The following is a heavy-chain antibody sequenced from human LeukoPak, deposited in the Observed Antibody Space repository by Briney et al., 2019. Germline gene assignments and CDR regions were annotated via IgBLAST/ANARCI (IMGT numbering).Heavy chain of an antibody. V-gene: IGHV4-30-4*08. CDR1: GGSISSGDYY. Sequence: SQTLSLTCTVSGGSISSGDYYWSWIRQPPGKGLEWIGYIYYSGSTYYNPSLKSRVTISVDTSKNQFSLKLSSVTAADTAVYYCARVYGVVITYYYYMDVRGKGTTVTVSS. J-gene: IGHJ6*03. D-gene: IGHD3-3*01. CDR2: IYYSGST. CDR3: ARVYGVVITYYYYMDV.